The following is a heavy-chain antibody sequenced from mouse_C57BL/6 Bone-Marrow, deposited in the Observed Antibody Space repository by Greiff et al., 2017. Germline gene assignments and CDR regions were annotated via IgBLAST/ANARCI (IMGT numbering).Heavy chain of an antibody. D-gene: IGHD1-1*01. V-gene: IGHV1-69*01. CDR1: GYTFTSYW. J-gene: IGHJ1*03. Sequence: QVQLQQPGAELVMPGASVKLSCKASGYTFTSYWMHWVKQRPGQGLEWIGEIDPSDSYTNYNQKFKGKSTLTVDKSSSTAYMQLSSLTSEDSAVYYCARKGVHYYGSSYVYWYFDVWGTGTTVTVSS. CDR2: IDPSDSYT. CDR3: ARKGVHYYGSSYVYWYFDV.